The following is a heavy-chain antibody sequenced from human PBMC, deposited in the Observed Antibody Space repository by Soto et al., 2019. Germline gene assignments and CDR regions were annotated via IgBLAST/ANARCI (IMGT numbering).Heavy chain of an antibody. V-gene: IGHV3-11*04. D-gene: IGHD5-12*01. CDR1: GFTFSAHG. CDR3: ARVRGPTVATMYFDY. Sequence: GGSLRLSCTGSGFTFSAHGMIWVRQAPGKGLEWISYISPSGRTIYYASSVKGRYSISRSENSLDLQMNSLRDDDTAVYYCARVRGPTVATMYFDYWGLGTQVTVSS. CDR2: ISPSGRTI. J-gene: IGHJ4*02.